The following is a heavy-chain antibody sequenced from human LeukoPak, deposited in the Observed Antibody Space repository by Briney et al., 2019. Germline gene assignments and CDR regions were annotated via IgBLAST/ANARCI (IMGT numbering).Heavy chain of an antibody. CDR1: GFTVSSNY. CDR2: IYSGGST. J-gene: IGHJ3*02. D-gene: IGHD2-21*02. V-gene: IGHV3-53*01. Sequence: GGSLRLSCAASGFTVSSNYMSWVRQAPGKGLEWGSVIYSGGSTYYADSVKGRFTISRDNSKNTLYLQMNSLRAEDTAVYYCAGHIVVVTASPGSFDIWGQGTLVTVSS. CDR3: AGHIVVVTASPGSFDI.